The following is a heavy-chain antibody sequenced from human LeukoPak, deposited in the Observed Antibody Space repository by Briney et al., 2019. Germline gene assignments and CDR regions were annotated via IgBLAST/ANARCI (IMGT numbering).Heavy chain of an antibody. CDR2: IYYSGST. V-gene: IGHV4-39*07. Sequence: SETLSLTCTVSGGSISSSSYYWGWIRQPPGKGLEWIGSIYYSGSTYYNPSLKSRVTISVDTSKNQFSLKLSSVTAADTAVYYCARLDDYGDYWGQGTLVTVSS. CDR1: GGSISSSSYY. J-gene: IGHJ4*02. CDR3: ARLDDYGDY.